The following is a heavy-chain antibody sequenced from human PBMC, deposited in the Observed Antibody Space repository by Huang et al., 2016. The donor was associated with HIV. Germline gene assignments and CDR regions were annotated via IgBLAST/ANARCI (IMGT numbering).Heavy chain of an antibody. Sequence: QPRLQESGPGLVKPSETLSLTCTVSGVSVTRSPWYWVWVRQSPGKGLEWIASINYEVRTYYKSSLKSRLTTSLDTSNNQFSLKLTSVTAADTAVYFCARDIAIFGEPLDSWGQGTAVTVSS. D-gene: IGHD3-3*01. CDR3: ARDIAIFGEPLDS. V-gene: IGHV4-39*01. J-gene: IGHJ4*02. CDR1: GVSVTRSPWY. CDR2: INYEVRT.